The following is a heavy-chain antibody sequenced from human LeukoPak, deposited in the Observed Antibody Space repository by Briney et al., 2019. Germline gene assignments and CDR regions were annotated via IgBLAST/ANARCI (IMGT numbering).Heavy chain of an antibody. CDR2: INPNSGGT. D-gene: IGHD3-9*01. V-gene: IGHV1-2*02. Sequence: ASVKVSCKASGYTFTGYYMHWVRQAPGQGLEWMGWINPNSGGTNYAQKFQGRVTMTRDTSISTAYMELSRLRSDDTAVYYCARPLTRFDWLPFDYWGQGTLVTVSS. CDR1: GYTFTGYY. J-gene: IGHJ4*02. CDR3: ARPLTRFDWLPFDY.